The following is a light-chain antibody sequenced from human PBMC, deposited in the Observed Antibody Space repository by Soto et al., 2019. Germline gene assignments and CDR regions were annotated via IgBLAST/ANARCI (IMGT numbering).Light chain of an antibody. Sequence: QSVLTQPPSASGTPGQTVTIYCSRSTSNIGGNTANWYQQFPGTAPKLIIYSNHQRPSGVPDRFSASKSGTSASLTISGLQSEDEADYYCAAWDDSRNWVFGGGTKLTVL. CDR1: TSNIGGNT. V-gene: IGLV1-44*01. J-gene: IGLJ3*02. CDR3: AAWDDSRNWV. CDR2: SNH.